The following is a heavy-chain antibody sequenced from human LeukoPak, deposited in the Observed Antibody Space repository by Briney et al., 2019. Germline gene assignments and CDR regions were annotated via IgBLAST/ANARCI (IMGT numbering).Heavy chain of an antibody. J-gene: IGHJ6*03. Sequence: ASVKVSCKASGYTFTGYYIHWVRQAPGQGLEWMGWINPNTGGTKYAQKFQGRVTMTRDTSISTAYMELSRLRSDDTAVYYCARFYSGYGNYYYYMDVWGKGTTVTVSS. V-gene: IGHV1-2*02. D-gene: IGHD5-12*01. CDR1: GYTFTGYY. CDR3: ARFYSGYGNYYYYMDV. CDR2: INPNTGGT.